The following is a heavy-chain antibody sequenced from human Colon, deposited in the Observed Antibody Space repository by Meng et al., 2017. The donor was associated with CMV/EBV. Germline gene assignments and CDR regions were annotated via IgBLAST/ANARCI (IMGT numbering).Heavy chain of an antibody. CDR2: MNSNEGHT. CDR1: GYTFTSYG. D-gene: IGHD6-25*01. J-gene: IGHJ4*02. V-gene: IGHV1-8*02. Sequence: ASVKVSCKASGYTFTSYGISWVRQAPGQRLEWMGWMNSNEGHTVYTPHLRGRVCMTRDTSSNTAYMGLTSLKSDDTAVYFCARGSQSQRLLDYWGQGTLVTVSS. CDR3: ARGSQSQRLLDY.